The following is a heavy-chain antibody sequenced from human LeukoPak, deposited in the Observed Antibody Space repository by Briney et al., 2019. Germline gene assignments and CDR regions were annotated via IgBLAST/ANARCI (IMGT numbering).Heavy chain of an antibody. CDR2: INSDGSST. Sequence: GGSLRLSCAASGFTFSSYWMHWVRQAPGKGLVWVSRINSDGSSTSYADSVKGRFTISRDNAKNTLYLQMNSLRAEDTAVYYCARVRLPPYYYYYYYMDVWGKGTTVTVSS. J-gene: IGHJ6*03. CDR3: ARVRLPPYYYYYYYMDV. V-gene: IGHV3-74*01. CDR1: GFTFSSYW. D-gene: IGHD5-18*01.